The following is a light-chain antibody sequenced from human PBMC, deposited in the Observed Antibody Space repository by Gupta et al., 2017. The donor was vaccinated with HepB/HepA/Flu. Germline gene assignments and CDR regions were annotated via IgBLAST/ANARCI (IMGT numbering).Light chain of an antibody. CDR1: QILFYSPNNKTY. CDR2: WAS. Sequence: IVMTQSPDSLAVSLGERATITCRSSQILFYSPNNKTYSGCHQKTAGPPPSVLISWASTPQAGVPDRFSGRASATELSLTINVLHAEDVAVYYCQQDHGPPWTFGQGTKVEIK. V-gene: IGKV4-1*01. J-gene: IGKJ1*01. CDR3: QQDHGPPWT.